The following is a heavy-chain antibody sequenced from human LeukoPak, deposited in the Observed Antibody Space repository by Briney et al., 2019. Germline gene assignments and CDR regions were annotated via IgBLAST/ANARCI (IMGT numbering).Heavy chain of an antibody. CDR1: GYTFTSYY. CDR2: ISAYNGNT. Sequence: GASVKVSCKASGYTFTSYYIHWVRQAPGQGLEWMGWISAYNGNTNYAQKLQGRVTMTTDTSTSTAYMALRSLRSDDTAVYYCARDAAHYNSGSYREFDYWGQGTLVTVSS. V-gene: IGHV1-18*04. J-gene: IGHJ4*02. CDR3: ARDAAHYNSGSYREFDY. D-gene: IGHD3-10*01.